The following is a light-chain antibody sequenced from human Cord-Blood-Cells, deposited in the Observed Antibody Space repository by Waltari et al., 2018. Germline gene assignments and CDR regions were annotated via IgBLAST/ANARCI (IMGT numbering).Light chain of an antibody. Sequence: QSALTQPRSVSGSPGPSVTISRPGTRSDVGGYNYTPWYQQHPGKAPKLMIYDVSKRPSGVPDRFSGSKSGNTASLTISGLQAEDEADYYCCSYAGSYTYVFGTGTKVTVL. V-gene: IGLV2-11*01. CDR3: CSYAGSYTYV. CDR2: DVS. CDR1: RSDVGGYNY. J-gene: IGLJ1*01.